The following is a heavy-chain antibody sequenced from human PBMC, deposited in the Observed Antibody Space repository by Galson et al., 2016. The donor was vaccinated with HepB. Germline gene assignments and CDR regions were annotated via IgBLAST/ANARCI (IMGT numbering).Heavy chain of an antibody. J-gene: IGHJ5*02. CDR1: GDSNSRYY. D-gene: IGHD5-12*01. CDR3: ARHVVVATSYWFDP. V-gene: IGHV4-59*08. Sequence: SETLSLTCTISGDSNSRYYWSWVRQSPEKGLEWIGDISYSGSTKYNPSLKSRVTISGDMSKSQFSLKLKSVTAADTAVYYCARHVVVATSYWFDPWGQGTLVTVSS. CDR2: ISYSGST.